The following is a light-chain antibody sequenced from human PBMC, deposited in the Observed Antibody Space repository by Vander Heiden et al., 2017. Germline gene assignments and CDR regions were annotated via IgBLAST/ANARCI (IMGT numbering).Light chain of an antibody. CDR3: QQYRLFPWT. CDR1: QSITDS. Sequence: DIRMTHSPSTLSAFVGDRVTITCRASQSITDSLAWYQQKPGKAPKLLIYKASTLESGVLSRFSGSESGTEFTLTISSLQPDDFATYYCQQYRLFPWTFGQGTKVEIK. J-gene: IGKJ1*01. CDR2: KAS. V-gene: IGKV1-5*03.